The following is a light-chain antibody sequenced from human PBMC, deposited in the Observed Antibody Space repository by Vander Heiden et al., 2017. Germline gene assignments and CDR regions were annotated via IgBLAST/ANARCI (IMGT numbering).Light chain of an antibody. CDR1: QSLVYSNGNNY. CDR3: MQGRYWLT. CDR2: QVT. Sequence: VVMPQSPTSLLFPLERSASISCTSSQSLVYSNGNNYSNWFQQRPGQSPRRLIYQVTNRDSGVADRISGSGSGTDFTLKISRVEAEDVGIYYCMQGRYWLTFGEGTKVEIK. J-gene: IGKJ1*01. V-gene: IGKV2-30*01.